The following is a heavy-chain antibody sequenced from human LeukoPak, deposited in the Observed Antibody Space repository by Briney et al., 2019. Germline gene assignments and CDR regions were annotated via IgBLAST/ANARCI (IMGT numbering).Heavy chain of an antibody. CDR1: GYTFSNYG. J-gene: IGHJ5*02. Sequence: ASVKVSCKASGYTFSNYGITWVRQAPGQGLEWMGWISAYNGNTNYAQKLQGRVTMTTDTSTSTAYMELRSLRSDDTAVYYCARGRYCSGGSCSSWFDPWGQGTLVTVSS. CDR3: ARGRYCSGGSCSSWFDP. CDR2: ISAYNGNT. D-gene: IGHD2-15*01. V-gene: IGHV1-18*01.